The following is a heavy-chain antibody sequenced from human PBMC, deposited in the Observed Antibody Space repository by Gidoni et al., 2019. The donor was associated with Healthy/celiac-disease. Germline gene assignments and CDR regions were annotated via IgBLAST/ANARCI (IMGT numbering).Heavy chain of an antibody. CDR1: GFNFSSYS. CDR2: VSRRSSYI. CDR3: VRKGQLAVIVGYYFDY. D-gene: IGHD6-6*01. Sequence: EVQLVEYGGGLVKPGGSLRLSCEASGFNFSSYSMNWVLQAPWKGLEWVSSVSRRSSYIYYAASVKGRFTISRDNAKNSLYLQINSLRAEDTAVYYCVRKGQLAVIVGYYFDYWGQGTLVTVSS. J-gene: IGHJ4*02. V-gene: IGHV3-21*01.